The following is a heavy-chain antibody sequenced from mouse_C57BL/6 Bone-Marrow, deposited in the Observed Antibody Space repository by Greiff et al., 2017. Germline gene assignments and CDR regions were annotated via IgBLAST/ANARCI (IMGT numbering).Heavy chain of an antibody. Sequence: VQLQQSGAELARPGASVKMSCKASGYTFTSYTMHWVKQRPGQGLEWIGYINPSSGYTKYNQKFKDKATLTADKSSSTAYMQLSSLTSEDSAVYYCARRAGSLYGYDGYAMDYWGQGTSVTVSS. CDR2: INPSSGYT. CDR1: GYTFTSYT. D-gene: IGHD2-2*01. V-gene: IGHV1-4*01. J-gene: IGHJ4*01. CDR3: ARRAGSLYGYDGYAMDY.